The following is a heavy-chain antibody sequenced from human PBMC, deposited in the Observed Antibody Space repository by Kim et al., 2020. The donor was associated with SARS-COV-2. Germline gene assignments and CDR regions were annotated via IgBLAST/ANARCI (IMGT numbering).Heavy chain of an antibody. CDR1: GFTFSRYW. V-gene: IGHV3-7*01. J-gene: IGHJ4*02. D-gene: IGHD7-27*01. Sequence: GGSLRLSCAASGFTFSRYWMTWVRQAPGKGLEWVANIKEDGSEKHYGDSVKGQFSISRDNAKNSLYLQMSSLRVEDTAVYYCSKEHWGPEYWGQGTLVTVSS. CDR3: SKEHWGPEY. CDR2: IKEDGSEK.